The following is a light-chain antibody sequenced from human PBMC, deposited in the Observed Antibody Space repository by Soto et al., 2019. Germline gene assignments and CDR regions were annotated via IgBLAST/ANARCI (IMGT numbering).Light chain of an antibody. V-gene: IGLV1-51*02. J-gene: IGLJ2*01. CDR1: SNIGNNY. CDR3: GSWDDSLNVGA. CDR2: ENN. Sequence: QSVLTQPPSVSAAPGQMVTLSCSGTSNIGNNYISCYQQLPGTAPKLLMYENNKRPSGIADRFPCSKSGTSATLGITGLQTGDEAVYYCGSWDDSLNVGAFGGGTKVTVL.